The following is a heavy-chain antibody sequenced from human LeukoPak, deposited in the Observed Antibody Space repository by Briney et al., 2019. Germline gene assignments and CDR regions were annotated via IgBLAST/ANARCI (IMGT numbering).Heavy chain of an antibody. V-gene: IGHV5-51*01. CDR1: GYSFTSYW. CDR2: IYPGDSDT. J-gene: IGHJ4*02. CDR3: ARSEIRSFYWLPYYFYY. Sequence: GESLKISCKGSGYSFTSYWIGWVRQMPGKGLEWMGIIYPGDSDTRYSPSFQGQVTISADNIISTAYLQCSSLEASDTARDYGARSEIRSFYWLPYYFYYWGQGTLVTDCS. D-gene: IGHD3-9*01.